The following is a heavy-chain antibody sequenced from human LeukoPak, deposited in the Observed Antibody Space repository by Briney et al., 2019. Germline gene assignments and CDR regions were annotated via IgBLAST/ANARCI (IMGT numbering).Heavy chain of an antibody. CDR3: AHTYHYDYVWGSYRWFDP. CDR1: GFSLSTSGVG. J-gene: IGHJ5*02. Sequence: SGPTLVKPTQTLTLTCTFSGFSLSTSGVGVGWIRQPPGKALERLALIYWDDDKRYSPSLKSRLTITKDTSKNQVVLTMTNMDPVDTATYYCAHTYHYDYVWGSYRWFDPWGQGTLVTVSS. V-gene: IGHV2-5*02. CDR2: IYWDDDK. D-gene: IGHD3-16*01.